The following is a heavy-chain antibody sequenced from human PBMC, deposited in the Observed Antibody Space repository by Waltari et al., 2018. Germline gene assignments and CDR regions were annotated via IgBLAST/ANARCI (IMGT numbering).Heavy chain of an antibody. D-gene: IGHD3-10*01. CDR3: ARIYGSGTFIYMDV. CDR2: IYPGTTP. CDR1: GASIISYY. V-gene: IGHV4-4*07. Sequence: QVQLQESGPGLVKPSETLSLTGPVSGASIISYYWRWIRQPAGKGLEWIGRIYPGTTPYYNPSLQTRIMMSVDTSQNQFSLKLSSVTAADTAVYYCARIYGSGTFIYMDVWGKGTTVTVSS. J-gene: IGHJ6*03.